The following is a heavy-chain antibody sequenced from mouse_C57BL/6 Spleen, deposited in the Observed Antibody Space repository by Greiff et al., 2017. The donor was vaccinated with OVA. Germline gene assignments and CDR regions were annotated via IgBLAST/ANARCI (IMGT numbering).Heavy chain of an antibody. J-gene: IGHJ4*01. CDR1: GYSITSDY. CDR3: ARGGGGSSLYYYAMDY. V-gene: IGHV3-8*01. Sequence: EVHLVESGPGLAKPSQTLSLTCSVTGYSITSDYWNWIRKFPGNKLEYMGYISYSGSTYYNPSLKSRISITRDTSKNQYYLQLNSVTTEDTATYYWARGGGGSSLYYYAMDYWGQGTSVTVSS. CDR2: ISYSGST. D-gene: IGHD1-1*01.